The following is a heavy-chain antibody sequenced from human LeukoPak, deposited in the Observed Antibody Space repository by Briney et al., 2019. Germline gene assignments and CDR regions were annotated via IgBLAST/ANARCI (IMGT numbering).Heavy chain of an antibody. CDR1: GFTVSSNY. CDR3: ARGHNRYYFDY. Sequence: GGSLRLSCAASGFTVSSNYINWVRQAPGKGLEWVSVIYSGGGTNSADSVKGRFTISRDNSKNTLYLQMNSLRAEDTAVYFCARGHNRYYFDYWGQGTLVTVSS. V-gene: IGHV3-66*01. J-gene: IGHJ4*02. CDR2: IYSGGGT. D-gene: IGHD2/OR15-2a*01.